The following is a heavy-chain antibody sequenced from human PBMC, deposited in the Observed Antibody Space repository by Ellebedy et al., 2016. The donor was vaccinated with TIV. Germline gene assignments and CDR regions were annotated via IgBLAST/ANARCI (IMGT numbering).Heavy chain of an antibody. CDR3: AREGSGAYVDY. D-gene: IGHD1-26*01. V-gene: IGHV3-11*01. CDR2: IISSGSSI. CDR1: GFTFSDHY. Sequence: GESLKISCAASGFTFSDHYMSWFRRAPGKGLEWVSYIISSGSSIYYADSVKGRFTIARDNAKNSLYLQMNSLRAEDTAVYYCAREGSGAYVDYWGRGTLVTVSS. J-gene: IGHJ4*02.